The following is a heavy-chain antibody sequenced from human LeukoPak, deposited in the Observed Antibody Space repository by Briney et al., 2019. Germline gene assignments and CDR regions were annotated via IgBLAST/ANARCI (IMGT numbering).Heavy chain of an antibody. CDR2: ISGSGDYI. CDR3: TRVANGGTSRDF. V-gene: IGHV3-21*01. D-gene: IGHD2-15*01. Sequence: GSLRLSCAASGFTFTTYSMNWVRQAPGKGLEWVASISGSGDYIFYADSLKGRFTISRDNAKNSLNLQMTSLRAGDTAVYHCTRVANGGTSRDFWGQGTLVTVSS. CDR1: GFTFTTYS. J-gene: IGHJ4*02.